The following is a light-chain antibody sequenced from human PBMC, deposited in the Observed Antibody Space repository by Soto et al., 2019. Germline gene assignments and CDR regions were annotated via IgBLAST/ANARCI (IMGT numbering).Light chain of an antibody. V-gene: IGKV3-20*01. CDR2: GTS. Sequence: EIVLTQSPGTLSLSPGERATLSCRASQSLSSNYLAWYQQKPGQAPRLLIYGTSTRATGIPDRFSGSGSGTDFTLTISRLEPEDFAVYYCQRYGISHTWTFGQGTKVDI. CDR1: QSLSSNY. J-gene: IGKJ1*01. CDR3: QRYGISHTWT.